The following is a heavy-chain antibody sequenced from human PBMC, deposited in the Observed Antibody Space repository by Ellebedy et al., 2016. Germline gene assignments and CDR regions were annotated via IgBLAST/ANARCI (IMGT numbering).Heavy chain of an antibody. CDR3: ARADSSGYYPGYYFGWDV. Sequence: SETLSLXXTVSGAAISSSFWSWVRRPPGRGLEWIGFISPSGKNTNYSPSLRSRVTMSLDTSKSQVSLSLRSLTAADTAVYYCARADSSGYYPGYYFGWDVWGQGTTVTVSS. D-gene: IGHD3-22*01. J-gene: IGHJ6*02. CDR2: ISPSGKNT. CDR1: GAAISSSF. V-gene: IGHV4-4*09.